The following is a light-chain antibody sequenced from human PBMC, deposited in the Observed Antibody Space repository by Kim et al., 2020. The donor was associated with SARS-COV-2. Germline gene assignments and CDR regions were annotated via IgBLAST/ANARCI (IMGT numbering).Light chain of an antibody. J-gene: IGKJ1*01. V-gene: IGKV1-27*01. CDR3: QKYDRAPWT. Sequence: ASVGTRVTMPCRASQGINNYLAWYQQKPGKVPKVLIYAASTLQSGVPSRFSGSGSGTDFTLTISSLQPEDVATYYCQKYDRAPWTFGQGTKVDIK. CDR1: QGINNY. CDR2: AAS.